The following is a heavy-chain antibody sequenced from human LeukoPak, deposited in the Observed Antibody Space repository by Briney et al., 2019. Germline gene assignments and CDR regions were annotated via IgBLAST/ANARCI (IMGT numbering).Heavy chain of an antibody. D-gene: IGHD3-16*01. CDR1: GFTFTTYW. CDR3: ATLSQTLPLDY. V-gene: IGHV3-74*01. J-gene: IGHJ4*02. CDR2: ISTDGSDT. Sequence: GGSLRLSCAASGFTFTTYWIHWVRQAPGKGLVRVSVISTDGSDTRYTDSVKGRFTMSRDNAKNTVYLQMNSLRVEDTAVYYCATLSQTLPLDYWGQGVQVTVSS.